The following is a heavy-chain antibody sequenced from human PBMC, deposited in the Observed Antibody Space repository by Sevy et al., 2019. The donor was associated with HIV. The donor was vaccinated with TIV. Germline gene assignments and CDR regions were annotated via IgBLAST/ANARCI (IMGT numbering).Heavy chain of an antibody. Sequence: ASVKVSCKASGGTFSSYAISWVRQAPGQGLEWMGGIIPSFGTANYAQKFQGRVTITADESTSTAYMELSSLRSEDTAVYYCARGIAAAGTPVNWFDPWGQGTLVTVSS. CDR3: ARGIAAAGTPVNWFDP. J-gene: IGHJ5*02. CDR1: GGTFSSYA. V-gene: IGHV1-69*13. CDR2: IIPSFGTA. D-gene: IGHD6-13*01.